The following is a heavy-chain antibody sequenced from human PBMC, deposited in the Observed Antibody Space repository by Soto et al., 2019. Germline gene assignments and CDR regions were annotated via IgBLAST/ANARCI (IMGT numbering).Heavy chain of an antibody. J-gene: IGHJ4*02. V-gene: IGHV4-30-2*01. CDR2: IYHSGTT. Sequence: QLQLQESGSGLVKPSQTLSLTCAVSGGSISSGGYSWSWIRQPPGKGLEWIGYIYHSGTTYYNPSLMSRVTISVDRSKNQFALKLSSVTAADTAVYYCAAGGGLPRYYWGQGTLVTVSS. D-gene: IGHD5-12*01. CDR3: AAGGGLPRYY. CDR1: GGSISSGGYS.